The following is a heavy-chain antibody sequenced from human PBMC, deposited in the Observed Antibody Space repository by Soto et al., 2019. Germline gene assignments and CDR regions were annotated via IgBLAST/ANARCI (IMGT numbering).Heavy chain of an antibody. Sequence: EVQLVESGGGLVQPGGSLRLSCSASGFTFSSYDMHWVRQGTGKGLEWVSAIGTTGDTYYAGSVKGRFTISRENAKNSLYLQINRPGGGDQAIYFWARAIGPTLFDYWGQGTLVTVSS. CDR1: GFTFSSYD. CDR3: ARAIGPTLFDY. CDR2: IGTTGDT. J-gene: IGHJ4*02. D-gene: IGHD3-22*01. V-gene: IGHV3-13*04.